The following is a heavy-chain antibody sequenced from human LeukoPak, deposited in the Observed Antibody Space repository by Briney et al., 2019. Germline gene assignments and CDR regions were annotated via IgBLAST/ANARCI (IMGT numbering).Heavy chain of an antibody. J-gene: IGHJ4*02. CDR1: GFTCNTHG. CDR2: IWFDGSVK. D-gene: IGHD3-3*01. V-gene: IGHV3-33*06. CDR3: AKDTAIQFLEPAF. Sequence: GGSLRLSCAASGFTCNTHGMHRVRQAPGNGPEWVAAIWFDGSVKHYSDAVKGRFTISRDNSLNTLYLQMNSVRVEDTAMYYCAKDTAIQFLEPAFWGQGTLVTVSS.